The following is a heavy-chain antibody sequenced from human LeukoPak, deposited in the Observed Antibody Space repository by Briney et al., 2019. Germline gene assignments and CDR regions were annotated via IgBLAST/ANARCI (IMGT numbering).Heavy chain of an antibody. CDR3: ATEYCSSSTCRFEY. V-gene: IGHV4-59*01. CDR2: IYNSGST. D-gene: IGHD2-2*01. CDR1: GGSTNNYY. Sequence: SETLSLTCIVSGGSTNNYYWSWIRQPPGKGLEWIGYIYNSGSTNYNPSLKSRVTISGDTSKNQFSLKLTSVTAADTAVYYCATEYCSSSTCRFEYWGQGTLVTVSS. J-gene: IGHJ4*02.